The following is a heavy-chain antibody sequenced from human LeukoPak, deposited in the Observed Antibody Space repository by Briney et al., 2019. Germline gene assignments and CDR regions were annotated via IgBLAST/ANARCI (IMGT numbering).Heavy chain of an antibody. V-gene: IGHV3-11*01. CDR2: ISSNGSII. D-gene: IGHD2-2*01. J-gene: IGHJ4*02. CDR3: ASTRMFDH. CDR1: GFTFSDYY. Sequence: GGSLRLSCGASGFTFSDYYMSWIRQAPRKGLEWVSYISSNGSIINYADSVKGRFSISRDNAKNSLYLQMNSLRVEDTAVYYCASTRMFDHWGQGTLVTVSS.